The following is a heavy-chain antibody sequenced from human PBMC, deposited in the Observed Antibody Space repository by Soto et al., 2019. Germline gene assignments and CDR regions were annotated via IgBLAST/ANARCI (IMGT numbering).Heavy chain of an antibody. CDR2: ISSNGFST. CDR3: ARGNELAYLHFGMDV. J-gene: IGHJ6*02. V-gene: IGHV3-64*02. CDR1: GFTFTNYA. Sequence: GGSLRLSCAASGFTFTNYAFCWVRQAPGKGLEYVSAISSNGFSTYYAGSVRGRFTISRDNSKNTVYLQMGSLRAEDTAVYYCARGNELAYLHFGMDVCGRGPTVTVYS. D-gene: IGHD1-26*01.